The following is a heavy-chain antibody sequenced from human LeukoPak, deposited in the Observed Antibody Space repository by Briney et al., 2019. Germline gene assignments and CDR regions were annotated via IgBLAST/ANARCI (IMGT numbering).Heavy chain of an antibody. CDR2: IKQDGSEK. CDR1: GFTFSSYW. V-gene: IGHV3-7*01. D-gene: IGHD6-19*01. CDR3: ARAGSSGWYYYYYGMDV. Sequence: AGGSLRLSCAAPGFTFSSYWMSWVRQAPGKGLEWVANIKQDGSEKYYVDSVKGRFTISRDNAKNSLYLQMNSLRAEDTAVYYCARAGSSGWYYYYYGMDVWGQGTTVTVSS. J-gene: IGHJ6*02.